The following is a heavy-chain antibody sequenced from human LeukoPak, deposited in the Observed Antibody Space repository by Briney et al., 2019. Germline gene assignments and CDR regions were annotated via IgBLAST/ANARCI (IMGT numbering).Heavy chain of an antibody. J-gene: IGHJ4*02. V-gene: IGHV1-2*02. CDR1: RYTFTGYY. CDR2: INPNSGVT. D-gene: IGHD5-18*01. CDR3: ARGTGEGYTYGRYYFDY. Sequence: GGSVKVSCKASRYTFTGYYMHWGRQGPGKGLEWIGLINPNSGVTDYAQNFQGRVTMTRDTSISTAYVELSRLRSDDTAVYYCARGTGEGYTYGRYYFDYWGQGTLVTVSS.